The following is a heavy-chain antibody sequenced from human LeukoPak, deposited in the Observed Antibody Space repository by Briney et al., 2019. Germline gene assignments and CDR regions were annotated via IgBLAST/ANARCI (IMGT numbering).Heavy chain of an antibody. CDR3: AKEVLSDSRFDY. Sequence: GGSLRLSCAASGFTFSSYAMGWVRQAPGKRLEWVSTISASGGRTYYADSLKGRFTISRDNSKNTLHLQMNSLKAEDTAVYYCAKEVLSDSRFDYWGQGTLVTVSS. CDR2: ISASGGRT. CDR1: GFTFSSYA. J-gene: IGHJ4*02. D-gene: IGHD2/OR15-2a*01. V-gene: IGHV3-23*01.